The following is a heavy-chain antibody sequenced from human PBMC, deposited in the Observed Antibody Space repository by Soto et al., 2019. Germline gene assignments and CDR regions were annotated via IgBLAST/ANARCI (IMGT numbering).Heavy chain of an antibody. D-gene: IGHD2-21*02. J-gene: IGHJ6*02. Sequence: TGGSLRLSCAASGFTFSSFTMNWVRQAPGKALEWVSGISGSGGGTDYADSVKGRFTISRDNSENTLFLQMNSLRAEDTAVYYCAKVAIGDSNYYGMDVWGQGTTVTVSS. CDR3: AKVAIGDSNYYGMDV. V-gene: IGHV3-23*01. CDR2: ISGSGGGT. CDR1: GFTFSSFT.